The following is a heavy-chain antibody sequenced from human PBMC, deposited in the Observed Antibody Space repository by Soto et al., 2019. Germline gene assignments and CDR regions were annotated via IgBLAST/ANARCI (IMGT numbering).Heavy chain of an antibody. V-gene: IGHV1-2*02. Sequence: QVQLVQSGAEVKKPGASVKVSCKASRYTFTSYYIHWVRQAPGQGLEWMGWINPNNGYTKYTQKFQGRVTVTRDTSITTAYLELTRLQSGDTAVYYCAKAKFDFWSGYWSPSLDFWGQGTLVTVSS. CDR1: RYTFTSYY. CDR2: INPNNGYT. CDR3: AKAKFDFWSGYWSPSLDF. D-gene: IGHD3-3*01. J-gene: IGHJ4*02.